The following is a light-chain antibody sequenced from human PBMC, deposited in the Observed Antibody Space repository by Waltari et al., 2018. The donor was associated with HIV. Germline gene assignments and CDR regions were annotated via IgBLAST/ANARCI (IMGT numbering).Light chain of an antibody. CDR1: GGHSNYP. J-gene: IGLJ3*02. Sequence: QLVLTQSPSASASLGASVKLTCTLTGGHSNYPIAWHPQQPEKGPRYLMKLNSDGSHSKGDGIPDRFSGSSSGPGRYLTIASLRSEDEGDYYCQTWGAGILVFGGGTKLTVL. V-gene: IGLV4-69*01. CDR3: QTWGAGILV. CDR2: LNSDGSH.